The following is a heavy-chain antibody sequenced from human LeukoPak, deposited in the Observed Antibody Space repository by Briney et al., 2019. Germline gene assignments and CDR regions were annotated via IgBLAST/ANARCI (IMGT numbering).Heavy chain of an antibody. V-gene: IGHV4-59*01. CDR1: GGSISSYY. J-gene: IGHJ4*02. Sequence: SETLSLSCTVSGGSISSYYWSWIRQPPGKGLEWIGYIYYSGSTNYNPSLKSRVTISVDTSKNQFSLKLSSVTAADTAVYYCARVLTTTEIDYWGQGTLVTVSP. CDR3: ARVLTTTEIDY. CDR2: IYYSGST. D-gene: IGHD4-17*01.